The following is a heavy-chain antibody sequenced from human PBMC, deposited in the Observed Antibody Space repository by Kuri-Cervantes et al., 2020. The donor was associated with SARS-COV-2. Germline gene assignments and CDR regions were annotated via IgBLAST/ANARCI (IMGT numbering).Heavy chain of an antibody. CDR1: GFTFSSHW. CDR3: VRGGDGRIVGGDY. Sequence: GESLKISCAASGFTFSSHWMHWVRQVPGTGLVWVSRITSNGSTTTYADSVKGRFTISRDNAKNTLYLQINSLRAEDTALYYCVRGGDGRIVGGDYWGQGILVTVSS. V-gene: IGHV3-74*01. D-gene: IGHD5-24*01. CDR2: ITSNGSTT. J-gene: IGHJ4*02.